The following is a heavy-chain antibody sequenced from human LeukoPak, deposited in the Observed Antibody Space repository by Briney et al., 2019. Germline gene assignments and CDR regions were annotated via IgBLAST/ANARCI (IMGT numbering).Heavy chain of an antibody. D-gene: IGHD3-10*01. Sequence: GRSLRLSCAASGFTFADYGMSWVRQAPGKWLEWVSGINWNGGSTGYADSVKGRFTISRDNAKNSLYLQMNSLRAEDTALYYCARDRGDYYGMDVWGQGTTVTVSS. CDR3: ARDRGDYYGMDV. J-gene: IGHJ6*02. CDR2: INWNGGST. CDR1: GFTFADYG. V-gene: IGHV3-20*04.